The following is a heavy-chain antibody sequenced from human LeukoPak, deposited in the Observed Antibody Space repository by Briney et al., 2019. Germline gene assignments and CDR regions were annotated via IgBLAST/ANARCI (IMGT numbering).Heavy chain of an antibody. V-gene: IGHV3-23*01. D-gene: IGHD6-19*01. Sequence: GGSLRLSCAASGFTFSSYSMNWVRQAPGKGLEWVSAISGSGGSTYYADSVKGRFTISRDNSKNTLYLQMNSLRAEDTAVYYCANAQQWLVRRYYFDYWGQGTLVTVSS. J-gene: IGHJ4*02. CDR3: ANAQQWLVRRYYFDY. CDR1: GFTFSSYS. CDR2: ISGSGGST.